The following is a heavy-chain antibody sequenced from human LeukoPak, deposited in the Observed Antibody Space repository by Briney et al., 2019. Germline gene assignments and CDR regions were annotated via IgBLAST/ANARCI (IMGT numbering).Heavy chain of an antibody. Sequence: GGSLRLSCAASGFTFSSYSMNWVRQAPGKGLEWVSYISDSGSPIYYADSVKGRFTISRDNARNSLYLQMNSLRDEDTAVYYCARHSGNSFDYWGQGTLATVSS. J-gene: IGHJ4*02. CDR2: ISDSGSPI. CDR3: ARHSGNSFDY. D-gene: IGHD2-21*01. CDR1: GFTFSSYS. V-gene: IGHV3-48*02.